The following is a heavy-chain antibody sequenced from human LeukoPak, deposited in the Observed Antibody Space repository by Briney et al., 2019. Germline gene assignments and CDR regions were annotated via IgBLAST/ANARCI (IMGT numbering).Heavy chain of an antibody. J-gene: IGHJ4*02. CDR1: GGSISSYY. CDR3: ASTQQWLAFDY. Sequence: SETLSLTCSVSGGSISSYYWGWIRQPPGMALEWIGRFYNSGSTNYNPSLKSRATTSVDTSKNQLTLRLSSVTAADTAVYYCASTQQWLAFDYWGQGILVTVSS. D-gene: IGHD6-19*01. V-gene: IGHV4-59*01. CDR2: FYNSGST.